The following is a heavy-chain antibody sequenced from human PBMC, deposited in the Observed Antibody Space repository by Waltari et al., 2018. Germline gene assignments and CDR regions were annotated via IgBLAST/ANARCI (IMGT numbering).Heavy chain of an antibody. J-gene: IGHJ3*02. CDR2: ISISGGST. V-gene: IGHV3-23*01. Sequence: EVQLLESGGGLVQTGGSLRLSCEASGFTFSSYAMSWVRKAPGKGLDWVSSISISGGSTYYADSVKGRFTISRDNSKNTLYLQMNSLRVEDTAIYYCAKDSGGGSMAFDIWGQGTMVTVSS. CDR1: GFTFSSYA. CDR3: AKDSGGGSMAFDI. D-gene: IGHD6-13*01.